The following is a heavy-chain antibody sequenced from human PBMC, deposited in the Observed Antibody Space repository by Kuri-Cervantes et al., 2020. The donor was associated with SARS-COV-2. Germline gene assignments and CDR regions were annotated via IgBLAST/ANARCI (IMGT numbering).Heavy chain of an antibody. V-gene: IGHV4-61*01. CDR1: GGSVRSGSYY. J-gene: IGHJ4*02. CDR2: MYYTGST. D-gene: IGHD2-15*01. CDR3: ARDLPGYCSGGSCGGQFGY. Sequence: SETLSLTWTVSGGSVRSGSYYWSWIRQPPGKGLEWLGYMYYTGSTNYNPSLKSRVTISVDTSKNQFSLKLSSVTAADTAVYYCARDLPGYCSGGSCGGQFGYWGQGTLVTVSS.